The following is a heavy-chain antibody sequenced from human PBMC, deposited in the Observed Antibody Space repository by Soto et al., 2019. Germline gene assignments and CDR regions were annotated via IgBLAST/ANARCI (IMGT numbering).Heavy chain of an antibody. D-gene: IGHD5-12*01. CDR1: GFTFSRYA. CDR2: ISVSDGGWVSLTSGNDGST. CDR3: AKDPWMATKSRGMDV. Sequence: GGSLRLSCAASGFTFSRYAMSWVRQTPGKGLEWVSAISVSDGGWVSLTSGNDGSTYYADSVKGRFTISRDNSKNTLYLQMNSLRAEDTAVYYCAKDPWMATKSRGMDVWGQGTMVTVSS. V-gene: IGHV3-23*01. J-gene: IGHJ6*02.